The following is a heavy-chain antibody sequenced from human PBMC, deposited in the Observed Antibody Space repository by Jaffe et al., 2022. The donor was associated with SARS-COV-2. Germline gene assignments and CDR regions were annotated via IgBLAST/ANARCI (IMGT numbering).Heavy chain of an antibody. J-gene: IGHJ4*02. V-gene: IGHV4-61*02. D-gene: IGHD3-3*01. CDR2: IYTSGST. Sequence: QVQLQESGPGLVKPSQTLSLTCTVSGGSISSGSYYWSWIRQPAGKGLEWIGRIYTSGSTNYNPSLKSRVTISVDTSKNQFSLKLSSVTAADTAVYYCAREPDDFWSGYPFMDWGQGTLVTVSS. CDR3: AREPDDFWSGYPFMD. CDR1: GGSISSGSYY.